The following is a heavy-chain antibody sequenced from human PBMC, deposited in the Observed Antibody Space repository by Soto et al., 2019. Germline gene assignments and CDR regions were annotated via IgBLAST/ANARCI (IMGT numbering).Heavy chain of an antibody. D-gene: IGHD6-13*01. CDR1: GFTFSSYA. Sequence: EVQLLESGGGLVQPGGSLRLSCAASGFTFSSYAMSLVRQAPGKGLEWVSAISGSGGSTYYADSVKDRFTISRDNSKNTLYLQMNRLRGEDTAVYYCAKIGSGAAAPEYWGQGTLVTVSS. J-gene: IGHJ4*02. CDR3: AKIGSGAAAPEY. CDR2: ISGSGGST. V-gene: IGHV3-23*01.